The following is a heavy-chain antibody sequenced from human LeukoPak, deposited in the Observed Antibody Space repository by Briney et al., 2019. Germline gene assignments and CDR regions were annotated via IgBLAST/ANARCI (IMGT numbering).Heavy chain of an antibody. V-gene: IGHV3-43*01. CDR1: GFSFEDYT. CDR3: AKDMVRGVPKNYYMDV. D-gene: IGHD3-10*01. Sequence: GGSLRLSCAASGFSFEDYTMHWVRQAPGKGLEWVSLISWDGGSTYYADSVKGRFTISRDNSKNSLYLQMNSLRTEDTALYYCAKDMVRGVPKNYYMDVWGKGTTVTISS. CDR2: ISWDGGST. J-gene: IGHJ6*03.